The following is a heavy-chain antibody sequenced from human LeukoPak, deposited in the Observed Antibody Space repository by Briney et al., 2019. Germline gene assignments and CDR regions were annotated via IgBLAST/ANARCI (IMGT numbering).Heavy chain of an antibody. CDR2: IIPIFGTA. CDR1: GGTFSSYA. V-gene: IGHV1-69*13. CDR3: AVRYCSGGSCYSGHDY. D-gene: IGHD2-15*01. J-gene: IGHJ4*02. Sequence: GASVTVSCKASGGTFSSYAISWVRQAPGQGLEWMGGIIPIFGTANYAQKFQGRVTITADESTSTAYMELSSLRSEDTAVYYCAVRYCSGGSCYSGHDYWGQGTLVTVSS.